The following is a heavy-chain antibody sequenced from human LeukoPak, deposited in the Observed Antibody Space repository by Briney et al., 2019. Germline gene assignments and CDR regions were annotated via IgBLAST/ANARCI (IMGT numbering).Heavy chain of an antibody. CDR1: GFTFSSYG. CDR3: AKDREDMTNYFDF. V-gene: IGHV3-30*02. Sequence: GGSLRLSCAASGFTFSSYGMHWVRQAPGKGLEWVAFIRYDGSNKYYADSVKGRFTISRDNSKNTLYLQMNSLRAEDTAVYYCAKDREDMTNYFDFWGQGTLVTVSS. CDR2: IRYDGSNK. J-gene: IGHJ4*02. D-gene: IGHD3-10*01.